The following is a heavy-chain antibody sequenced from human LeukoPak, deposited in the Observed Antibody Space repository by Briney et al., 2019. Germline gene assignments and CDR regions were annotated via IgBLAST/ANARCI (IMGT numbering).Heavy chain of an antibody. CDR2: MNPNSGNT. CDR1: GYTFTSYD. Sequence: ASVKVSCKASGYTFTSYDINWVRQATGQGLEWMGWMNPNSGNTGYAQKFQGRVIITRNTSISTAYMELSSLRSEDTAVYYCARVDYDFWSGYYTDYWGQGTLVTVSS. D-gene: IGHD3-3*01. CDR3: ARVDYDFWSGYYTDY. J-gene: IGHJ4*02. V-gene: IGHV1-8*03.